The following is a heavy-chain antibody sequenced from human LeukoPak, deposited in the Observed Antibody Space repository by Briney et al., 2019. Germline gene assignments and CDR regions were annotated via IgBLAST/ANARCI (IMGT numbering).Heavy chain of an antibody. CDR3: ATEGVTIVRGVIIRGGYFDY. CDR2: FDPEDGET. V-gene: IGHV1-24*01. D-gene: IGHD3-10*01. Sequence: ASAKVTCKVSGYTLTELSMHWVRQTPGKGLEWMGGFDPEDGETIYAQKFQGRVTMTEDTSTDTAYMELSSLRSEDTAVYYCATEGVTIVRGVIIRGGYFDYWGQGTLVTVSS. J-gene: IGHJ4*02. CDR1: GYTLTELS.